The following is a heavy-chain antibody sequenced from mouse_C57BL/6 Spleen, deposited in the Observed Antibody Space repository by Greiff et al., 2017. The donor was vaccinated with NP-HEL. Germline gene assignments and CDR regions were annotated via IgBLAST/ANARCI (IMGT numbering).Heavy chain of an antibody. Sequence: VKLQESGAELVRPGTSVKVSCKASGYAFTNYLIEWVKQRPGQGLEWIGVINPGSGGTNYNEKFKGKATLNADKSSSTAYMQLSSLTSEDSAVYFCARKVRGDYWGQGTSVTVSS. D-gene: IGHD2-14*01. J-gene: IGHJ4*01. V-gene: IGHV1-54*01. CDR3: ARKVRGDY. CDR1: GYAFTNYL. CDR2: INPGSGGT.